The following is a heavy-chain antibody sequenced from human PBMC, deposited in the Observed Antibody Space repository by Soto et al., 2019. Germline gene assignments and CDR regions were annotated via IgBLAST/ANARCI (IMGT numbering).Heavy chain of an antibody. CDR2: ISGSGGST. D-gene: IGHD2-15*01. Sequence: EVQLLESGGGLVQPGGSLRLSCAASGFTFSSYAMSWVRQAPGKGLEWVSAISGSGGSTYYADSVKGRFTISRDNSKNTLYLQMNSLRAEDTAVYHCASDLGYCSGGSCYDTMLYYYYGMDVWGQGTTVTVSS. J-gene: IGHJ6*02. V-gene: IGHV3-23*01. CDR3: ASDLGYCSGGSCYDTMLYYYYGMDV. CDR1: GFTFSSYA.